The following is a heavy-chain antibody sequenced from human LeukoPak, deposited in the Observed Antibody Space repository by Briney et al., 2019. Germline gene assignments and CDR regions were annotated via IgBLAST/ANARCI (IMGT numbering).Heavy chain of an antibody. CDR2: INDNGANT. CDR1: GFTFKEYG. CDR3: TKGDGGWYPIES. V-gene: IGHV3-23*01. J-gene: IGHJ4*02. Sequence: PGGSLRLSCAASGFTFKEYGMSWVRQAPGKGLEWVSTINDNGANTHYADSVKGRFTISRDSSKNTLFLQMNSLRADDTARYYCTKGDGGWYPIESWGQGTLIIVSS. D-gene: IGHD6-19*01.